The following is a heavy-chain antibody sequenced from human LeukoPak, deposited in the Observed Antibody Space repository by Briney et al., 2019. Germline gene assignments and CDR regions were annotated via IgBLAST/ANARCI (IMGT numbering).Heavy chain of an antibody. J-gene: IGHJ4*02. CDR1: GFAFSACS. V-gene: IGHV3-21*01. CDR3: ARSVTMTGIDY. CDR2: ISRDSKYI. Sequence: GGSLRLSCTASGFAFSACSMNWVRQAPGKGLQWVSSISRDSKYIYYADSLKGRFTISRDNAKNSLYMQMNSLRAEDTAVYYCARSVTMTGIDYWGQGILVTVSS. D-gene: IGHD4-17*01.